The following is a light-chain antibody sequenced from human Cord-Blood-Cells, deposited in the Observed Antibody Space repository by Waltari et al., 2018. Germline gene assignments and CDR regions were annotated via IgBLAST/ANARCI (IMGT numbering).Light chain of an antibody. CDR2: DAS. J-gene: IGKJ5*01. CDR1: QSVSSY. V-gene: IGKV3-11*01. CDR3: QQRSNWPPMIT. Sequence: IVLTQSPATLSLSPGDRATLSCRASQSVSSYLAWYQQKPGQAPRLLIYDASNRATGIPARFSGSGSGTDFTLTISSLEPEDFAVYYCQQRSNWPPMITFGQGTRLEIK.